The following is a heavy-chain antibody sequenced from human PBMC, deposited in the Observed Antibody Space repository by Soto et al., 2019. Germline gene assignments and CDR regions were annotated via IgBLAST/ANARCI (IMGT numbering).Heavy chain of an antibody. J-gene: IGHJ6*02. D-gene: IGHD3-9*01. CDR3: ARDNYDILTGYYNSYYYYGMDV. CDR1: GYTLTGYY. CDR2: INPNSGGT. Sequence: ASVKVSCKASGYTLTGYYMHWVRQAPGQGLEWMGWINPNSGGTNYAQKFQGRVTMTRDTSISTAYMELSRLRSDDTAVYYCARDNYDILTGYYNSYYYYGMDVWGQGTTVTVSS. V-gene: IGHV1-2*02.